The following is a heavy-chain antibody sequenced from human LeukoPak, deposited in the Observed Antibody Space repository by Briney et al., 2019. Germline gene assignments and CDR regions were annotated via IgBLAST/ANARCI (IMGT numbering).Heavy chain of an antibody. V-gene: IGHV3-21*01. Sequence: GSLRLSCAASGFAFSSYSMNWVRQAPGKGLEWVSSISSSSSYIYYADSVKGRFTISRDNAKNSLYLQMNSLRAEDTAVYYCARVTVTTKLAFDYWGQGTLVTVSS. CDR1: GFAFSSYS. CDR3: ARVTVTTKLAFDY. CDR2: ISSSSSYI. J-gene: IGHJ4*02. D-gene: IGHD4-17*01.